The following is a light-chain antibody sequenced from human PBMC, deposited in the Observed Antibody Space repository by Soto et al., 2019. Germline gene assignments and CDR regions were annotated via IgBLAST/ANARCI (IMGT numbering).Light chain of an antibody. CDR3: SSFSSITREV. V-gene: IGLV2-14*01. J-gene: IGLJ2*01. Sequence: QSALTQPASVSGSPGQSITISCTGTSSDVGGYNYVSWYQQHPGKAPKLMIYEVSNRPSGVSNRFFGSKSGNTASLTISGLQTEDEADYYCSSFSSITREVFGGGTKLTVL. CDR2: EVS. CDR1: SSDVGGYNY.